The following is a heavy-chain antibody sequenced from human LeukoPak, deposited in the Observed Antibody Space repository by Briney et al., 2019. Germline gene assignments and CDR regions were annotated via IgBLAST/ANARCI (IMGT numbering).Heavy chain of an antibody. CDR3: ARGGSSSSLNHFDY. CDR1: GGSISSYY. CDR2: IYYSGST. J-gene: IGHJ4*02. D-gene: IGHD6-13*01. V-gene: IGHV4-59*01. Sequence: SETLSLTCNVSGGSISSYYWSWIRQPPGKGLEWMGYIYYSGSTNYNPSLESRVTISVDTSKNQFSLKLTSVTAADTAFYYCARGGSSSSLNHFDYWGQGTLVTVSS.